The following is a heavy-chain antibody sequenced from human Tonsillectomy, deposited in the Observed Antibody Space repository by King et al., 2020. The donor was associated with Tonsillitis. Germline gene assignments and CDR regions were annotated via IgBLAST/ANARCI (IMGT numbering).Heavy chain of an antibody. J-gene: IGHJ4*02. D-gene: IGHD3-22*01. CDR3: AKDPISMIVILLTTALDS. V-gene: IGHV3-23*04. CDR2: ISGSGGST. CDR1: GFTFSSYS. Sequence: VQLVESGGGLEQPGGSLRLSCAASGFTFSSYSMSWVRQAPGKGLEWVSAISGSGGSTYYTDSVKGRFTISRDNSKNTLYLQMNSLRPEDTAVYYCAKDPISMIVILLTTALDSGGQASLVTVSS.